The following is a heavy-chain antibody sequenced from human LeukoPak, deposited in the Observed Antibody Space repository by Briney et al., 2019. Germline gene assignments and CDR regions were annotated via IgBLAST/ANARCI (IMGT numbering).Heavy chain of an antibody. J-gene: IGHJ4*02. CDR3: ARDQADYYDSSGYYYAY. D-gene: IGHD3-22*01. CDR2: ISSSSSYI. CDR1: GFTFSNAW. V-gene: IGHV3-21*01. Sequence: GGSLRLSCAASGFTFSNAWMTWVRQAPGKGLEWVSSISSSSSYIYYADSVKGRFTISRDNAKDSLYLQMNSLRAEDTAVYYCARDQADYYDSSGYYYAYWGQGTLVTVSS.